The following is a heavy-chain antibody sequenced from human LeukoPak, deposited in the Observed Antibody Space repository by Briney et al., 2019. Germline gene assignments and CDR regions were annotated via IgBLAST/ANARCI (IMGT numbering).Heavy chain of an antibody. CDR2: ISFNSDYI. J-gene: IGHJ4*02. Sequence: PGGSPRLSCVVSGFTFSAYSMTWVRQAPGKGLEWVSSISFNSDYIYYADSVKGRFTISRDDAKNSLYLQMNSLRAEDTAVYYCARYPLSSSWYFFDYWGQGTLVTVSS. D-gene: IGHD6-13*01. CDR1: GFTFSAYS. V-gene: IGHV3-21*01. CDR3: ARYPLSSSWYFFDY.